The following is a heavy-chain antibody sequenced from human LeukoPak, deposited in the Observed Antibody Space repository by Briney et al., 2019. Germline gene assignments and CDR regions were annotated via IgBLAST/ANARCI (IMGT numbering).Heavy chain of an antibody. D-gene: IGHD3-22*01. J-gene: IGHJ4*02. CDR3: AREDFYYDAGGQGSYFDS. V-gene: IGHV4-39*07. CDR1: GGSISSSNYY. Sequence: SETLSLTCTVSGGSISSSNYYWGWIRQPPGKGLEWIGSIYYSGSTYYNPSLNSRVTISVDMSKQFSLKLSSVTAADTSVYFCAREDFYYDAGGQGSYFDSWGQGTLVTVSS. CDR2: IYYSGST.